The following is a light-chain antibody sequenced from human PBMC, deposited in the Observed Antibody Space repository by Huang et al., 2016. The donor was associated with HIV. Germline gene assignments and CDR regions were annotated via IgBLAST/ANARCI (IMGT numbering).Light chain of an antibody. Sequence: VMTQSPDTLSVSPGEGVTLLWRASQSLSTNLAWYQQKPGQPPRLLIYGASTRATGVPARFSGSGSGTDFTLTISSLQPEDFAVYYCQQYDDWPPVTFGPGTKVDLK. J-gene: IGKJ3*01. CDR3: QQYDDWPPVT. CDR2: GAS. V-gene: IGKV3-15*01. CDR1: QSLSTN.